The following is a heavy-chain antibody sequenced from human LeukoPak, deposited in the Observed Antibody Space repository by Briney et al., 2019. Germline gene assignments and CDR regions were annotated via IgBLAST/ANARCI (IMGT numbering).Heavy chain of an antibody. J-gene: IGHJ3*02. CDR3: ARERYSSSWKYSDAFDI. D-gene: IGHD6-13*01. CDR2: IYSGGST. CDR1: GFTVSSNY. Sequence: GGSLRLSCAASGFTVSSNYMSWVRQAPGKGLEWVSVIYSGGSTYYADSVKGRFTISRDNSKNTLYLQMNSLRAEDTAVYYCARERYSSSWKYSDAFDIWGQGTMVTVSS. V-gene: IGHV3-66*01.